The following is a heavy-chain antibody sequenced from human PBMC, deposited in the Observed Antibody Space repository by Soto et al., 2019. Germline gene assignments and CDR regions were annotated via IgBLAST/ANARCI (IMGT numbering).Heavy chain of an antibody. CDR3: ARDYDYMDV. V-gene: IGHV1-18*01. CDR1: GYTFTNYG. J-gene: IGHJ6*03. Sequence: LVQSGAEVKKPGASVKVSCKASGYTFTNYGISWGRQAPGQGLEWIGWISGYNGNTKYAQNLQGRVTMTTDTSTTQAYMEVRSLRSDDTAVYYCARDYDYMDVWGNGTPVTVSS. CDR2: ISGYNGNT.